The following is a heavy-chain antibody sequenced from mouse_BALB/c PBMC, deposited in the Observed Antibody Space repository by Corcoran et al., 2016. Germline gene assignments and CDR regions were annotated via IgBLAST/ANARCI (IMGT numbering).Heavy chain of an antibody. CDR1: GYTFTSYT. D-gene: IGHD2-4*01. Sequence: QVQLQQSAAELARPGASVKMSCKASGYTFTSYTMHWVKQRPGQGLEWIGYINPSSGYTEYNQKFKDKTTLTADKSSSTAYMQLSSLTSEDSAVYYCAKRGTMTLFDYWGQGTTLTVSS. CDR3: AKRGTMTLFDY. J-gene: IGHJ2*01. V-gene: IGHV1-4*02. CDR2: INPSSGYT.